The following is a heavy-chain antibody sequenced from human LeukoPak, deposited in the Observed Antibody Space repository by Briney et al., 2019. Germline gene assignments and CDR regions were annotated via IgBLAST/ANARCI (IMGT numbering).Heavy chain of an antibody. CDR2: INAGSGDT. Sequence: ASVKVSCKASGYSFTTSAMHWVRQAPGQRLEWMGWINAGSGDTKYSQKFQGRVTFTRDTSASTAYMDLSSLRSEDTAVYFCARDQSLGSYPDYWGQGTLVTVSS. V-gene: IGHV1-3*01. CDR3: ARDQSLGSYPDY. D-gene: IGHD3-10*01. CDR1: GYSFTTSA. J-gene: IGHJ4*02.